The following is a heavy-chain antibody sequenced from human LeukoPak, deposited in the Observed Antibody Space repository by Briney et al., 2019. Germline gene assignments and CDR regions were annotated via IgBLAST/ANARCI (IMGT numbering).Heavy chain of an antibody. Sequence: PSETLSLTCTVSGGAIDSSHYYWGWIRQPPGKGLEWIGSIYYSGSTYYNPSLKSRVTISLDTSKNQISLRVSSVTAADTAVFYCARADYSNSFDYWGQGTLVTVSS. CDR3: ARADYSNSFDY. J-gene: IGHJ4*02. CDR1: GGAIDSSHYY. D-gene: IGHD4-11*01. V-gene: IGHV4-39*07. CDR2: IYYSGST.